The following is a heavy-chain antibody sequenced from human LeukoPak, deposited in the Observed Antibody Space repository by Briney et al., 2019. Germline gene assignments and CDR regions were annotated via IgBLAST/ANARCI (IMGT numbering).Heavy chain of an antibody. CDR2: IYSSGST. Sequence: SETLSLTCAVYGGSFSGYYWSWIRQAAGKGLEWIGRIYSSGSTNYNPSLKSRVTMSVDTSKNQFSLKLRSVTAADTAVYYCASRPTYSSSWYFDYWGQGTLVTVSS. CDR3: ASRPTYSSSWYFDY. D-gene: IGHD6-13*01. V-gene: IGHV4-59*10. CDR1: GGSFSGYY. J-gene: IGHJ4*02.